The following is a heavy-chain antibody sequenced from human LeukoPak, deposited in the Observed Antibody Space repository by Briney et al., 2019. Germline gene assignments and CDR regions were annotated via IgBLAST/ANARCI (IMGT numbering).Heavy chain of an antibody. J-gene: IGHJ6*02. CDR1: GFTFDDYA. CDR2: ISGDGGST. CDR3: AKDIGGRRISIFGVVMRGMDV. Sequence: PGGSLRLSRAASGFTFDDYAMHWVRQAPGKGLEWVSLISGDGGSTFYADSLKGRFTISRDNSKNSLYLQMNSLRTEDTALYYCAKDIGGRRISIFGVVMRGMDVWGQGTTVTVSS. V-gene: IGHV3-43*02. D-gene: IGHD3-3*01.